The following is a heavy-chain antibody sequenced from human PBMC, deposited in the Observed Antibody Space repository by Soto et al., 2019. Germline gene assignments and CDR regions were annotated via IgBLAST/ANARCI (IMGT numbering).Heavy chain of an antibody. D-gene: IGHD2-15*01. V-gene: IGHV3-74*01. CDR3: ARGDCVGGTCYSLAGSFYYYMDV. J-gene: IGHJ6*03. CDR2: SNSDGSVS. Sequence: EVQLVESGGGLVQPGGSLRLSCAASGFTFSNYWMYWVRQAPGEGLEWVSRSNSDGSVSSYADSVKGRLAISRDNVKNALYLQMVSLRAEDTAVYYCARGDCVGGTCYSLAGSFYYYMDVWGKGTTVTVFS. CDR1: GFTFSNYW.